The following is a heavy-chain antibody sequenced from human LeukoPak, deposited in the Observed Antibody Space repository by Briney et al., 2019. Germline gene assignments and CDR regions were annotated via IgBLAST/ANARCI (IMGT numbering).Heavy chain of an antibody. V-gene: IGHV4-59*12. CDR3: ARDSIAVGRGMFDP. CDR1: GGSISSYY. CDR2: IYYSGST. J-gene: IGHJ5*02. D-gene: IGHD6-19*01. Sequence: SETLSLTCTVSGGSISSYYWSWIRQPPGKGLEWIGYIYYSGSTNYNPSLKSRVTISVDTSKNQFSLKLSSVTAADTAVYYCARDSIAVGRGMFDPWGQGTLVTVSS.